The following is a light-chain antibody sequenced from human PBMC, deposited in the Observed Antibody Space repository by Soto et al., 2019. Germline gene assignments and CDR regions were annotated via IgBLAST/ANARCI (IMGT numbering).Light chain of an antibody. CDR2: DVS. Sequence: QSALTQPASLSGSTGQSITISCTGTSRVVGGYNYFCWYQQHPGKAPKLVISDVSNRPSGVSDRFSGSKSGNTASLSISGLQAEDEADYYCSSYTSSSSYVFGTGTKVTVL. CDR1: SRVVGGYNY. V-gene: IGLV2-14*01. J-gene: IGLJ1*01. CDR3: SSYTSSSSYV.